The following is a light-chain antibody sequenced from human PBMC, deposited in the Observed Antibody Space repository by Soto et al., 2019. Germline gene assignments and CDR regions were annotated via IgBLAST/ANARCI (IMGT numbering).Light chain of an antibody. J-gene: IGLJ1*01. V-gene: IGLV2-14*01. Sequence: QSVLTQPASVSGSPGQSITISCTGTRNDIGDYSFVSWYQQHPGKVPKLLIYEVSDRPSGVSSRFSGSKSGNTASLTISGLQAEDEAHYFCSSYTGTYTYAFGSGTKVTVL. CDR3: SSYTGTYTYA. CDR2: EVS. CDR1: RNDIGDYSF.